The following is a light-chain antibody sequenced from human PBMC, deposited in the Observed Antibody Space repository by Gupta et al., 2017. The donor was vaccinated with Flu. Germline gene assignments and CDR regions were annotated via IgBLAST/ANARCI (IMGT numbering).Light chain of an antibody. CDR1: QSVYTN. J-gene: IGKJ1*01. CDR2: NTS. V-gene: IGKV3D-15*01. CDR3: QQYNNWPLWT. Sequence: ATLSVSPGERATLSCRASQSVYTNLAWYQQKPGQAPRLLIYNTSTRATGIPARFSGSGSGTEFTLTISSLQSEDFAVYYCQQYNNWPLWTFGQGTNVEIK.